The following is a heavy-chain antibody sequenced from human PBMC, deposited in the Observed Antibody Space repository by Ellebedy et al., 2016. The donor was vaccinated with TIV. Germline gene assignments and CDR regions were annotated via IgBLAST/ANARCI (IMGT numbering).Heavy chain of an antibody. D-gene: IGHD2-21*01. CDR3: ARGYCGGECYWWYFDL. Sequence: GESLKISCAASGFTFSSYRMHWVRQGPGKGLVWVSRINSDGSSTGYADSVKGRFTIPRDNAKNTLYLQMNSLRAEDTAVYYCARGYCGGECYWWYFDLWGRGTLVSVS. CDR2: INSDGSST. CDR1: GFTFSSYR. J-gene: IGHJ2*01. V-gene: IGHV3-74*01.